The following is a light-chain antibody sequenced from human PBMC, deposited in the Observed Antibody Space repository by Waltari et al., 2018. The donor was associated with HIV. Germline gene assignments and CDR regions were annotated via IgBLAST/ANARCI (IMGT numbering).Light chain of an antibody. Sequence: QSALTQPASVSGSPGQSITISCTGTSSDVGGYNYVSWYQQHPGKAPKLMVYEVSNRASGVSNGFSGSKSRNTASLTISGLQAEDEADYYCSSYTSSSTLVVFGGGTKLTVL. CDR1: SSDVGGYNY. CDR2: EVS. V-gene: IGLV2-14*01. CDR3: SSYTSSSTLVV. J-gene: IGLJ2*01.